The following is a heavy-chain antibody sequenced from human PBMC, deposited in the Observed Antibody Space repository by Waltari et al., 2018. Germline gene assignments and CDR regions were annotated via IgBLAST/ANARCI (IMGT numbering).Heavy chain of an antibody. CDR2: ISGSGGST. J-gene: IGHJ4*02. CDR3: AKDIPSSVRAAAGNQGGVY. CDR1: GFTFSSYA. Sequence: GGSLRLSCAASGFTFSSYAMSWVRQAPGKGLEWVSAISGSGGSTYYADSVKGRFTISRDNSKNTLYLQMNSLRAEDTAVYYCAKDIPSSVRAAAGNQGGVYWGQGTLVTVSS. D-gene: IGHD6-13*01. V-gene: IGHV3-23*01.